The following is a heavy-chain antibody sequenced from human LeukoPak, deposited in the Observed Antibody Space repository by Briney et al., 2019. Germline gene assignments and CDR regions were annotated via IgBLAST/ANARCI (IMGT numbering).Heavy chain of an antibody. CDR1: GGSISSGDYY. V-gene: IGHV4-31*03. CDR3: AREFRRDWFDP. J-gene: IGHJ5*02. Sequence: SETLSLTCTVSGGSISSGDYYWSWIRPHPGKGLEWIGYIYYSGSTYYNPSLKSRVTISVDTSKNQFSLKLSSVTAADTAVYYCAREFRRDWFDPWGQGTLVTVSS. CDR2: IYYSGST.